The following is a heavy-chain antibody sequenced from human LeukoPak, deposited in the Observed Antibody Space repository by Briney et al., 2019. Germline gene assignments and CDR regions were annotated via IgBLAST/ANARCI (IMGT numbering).Heavy chain of an antibody. CDR2: INHSGST. CDR3: ARITPNLLWFGEFRGFDY. J-gene: IGHJ4*02. D-gene: IGHD3-10*01. Sequence: SSETLSLTCAVYGGSFSGYYWSWIRQPPGKGLEWIGEINHSGSTNYNPSLKSRVSISVDTSKNQSSLKLSSVTAADTAVYYCARITPNLLWFGEFRGFDYWGQGTLVTVSS. V-gene: IGHV4-34*01. CDR1: GGSFSGYY.